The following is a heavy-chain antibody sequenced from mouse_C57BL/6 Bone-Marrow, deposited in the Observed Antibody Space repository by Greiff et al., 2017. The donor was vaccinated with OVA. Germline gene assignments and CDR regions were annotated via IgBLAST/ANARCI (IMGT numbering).Heavy chain of an antibody. Sequence: QVQLKQSGAELARPGASVKLSCKASGYTFTSYGISWVKQRTGQGLEWIGEIYPRSGNTYYNEKFKGKATLTADKSSSTAYMELRSLTSEDSAVYFCARKHYGNERYFDVWGTGTTVTVSS. D-gene: IGHD2-1*01. CDR3: ARKHYGNERYFDV. CDR2: IYPRSGNT. CDR1: GYTFTSYG. J-gene: IGHJ1*03. V-gene: IGHV1-81*01.